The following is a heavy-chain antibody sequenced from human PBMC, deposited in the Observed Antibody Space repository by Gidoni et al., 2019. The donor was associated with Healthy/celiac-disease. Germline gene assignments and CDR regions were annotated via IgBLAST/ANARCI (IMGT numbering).Heavy chain of an antibody. Sequence: QVQLVQSGAEVKKPGSSVKVSCKASGGTFSSSAISGVRQAPGQGLEWMGGIIPIFGTANYAQKFQGRVTITADESTSTAYMELSSLRSEDTAVYYCARIESIVVVPAAIHYYGMDVWGQGTTVTVSS. V-gene: IGHV1-69*01. D-gene: IGHD2-2*02. CDR2: IIPIFGTA. CDR3: ARIESIVVVPAAIHYYGMDV. CDR1: GGTFSSSA. J-gene: IGHJ6*02.